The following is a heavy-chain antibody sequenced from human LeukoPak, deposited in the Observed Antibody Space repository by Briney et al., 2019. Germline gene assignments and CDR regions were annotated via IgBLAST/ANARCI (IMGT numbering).Heavy chain of an antibody. CDR1: GFTFSSYA. CDR2: ISGSGGST. J-gene: IGHJ4*02. V-gene: IGHV3-23*01. D-gene: IGHD1-26*01. Sequence: GGSLRLSCAASGFTFSSYAMSWVRQAPGKGLEWVSAISGSGGSTYYADSVKGRFTISRDNSKNTLYLQMNSLRAEATAVYYCATGSWEFVYFAYWGQGTLVTVSS. CDR3: ATGSWEFVYFAY.